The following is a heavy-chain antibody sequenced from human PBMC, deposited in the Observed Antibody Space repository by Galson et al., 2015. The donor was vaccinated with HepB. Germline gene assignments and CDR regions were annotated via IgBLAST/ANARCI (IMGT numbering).Heavy chain of an antibody. Sequence: VRQAPGQGLEWMGWINTNTGNPTYAQGFTGRFVFSLDTSVSTAYLQISSLKAEDTAVYYCARSSSGWSNWFDPWGQGTLVTVSS. D-gene: IGHD6-19*01. CDR2: INTNTGNP. V-gene: IGHV7-4-1*02. CDR3: ARSSSGWSNWFDP. J-gene: IGHJ5*02.